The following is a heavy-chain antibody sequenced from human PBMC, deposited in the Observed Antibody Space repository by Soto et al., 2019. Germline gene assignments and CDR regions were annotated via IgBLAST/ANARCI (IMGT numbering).Heavy chain of an antibody. V-gene: IGHV4-39*01. D-gene: IGHD3-10*01. CDR2: IYYSGST. Sequence: SETLSLTCAVSGGSTTSNSFYWGWIRQPPGKGLEWIGSIYYSGSTYYNPSLKSRVTISVDTSKNQLSLKLNSVTAADTASYYCARHSYGSGASSGLVWGKGTTVTVS. CDR1: GGSTTSNSFY. J-gene: IGHJ6*03. CDR3: ARHSYGSGASSGLV.